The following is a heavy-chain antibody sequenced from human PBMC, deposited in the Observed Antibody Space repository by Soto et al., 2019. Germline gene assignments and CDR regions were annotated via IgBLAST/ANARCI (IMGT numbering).Heavy chain of an antibody. CDR1: GGSISSGGYY. D-gene: IGHD2-2*01. Sequence: QVQLQESGPGLVKPSQTLSLTCTVSGGSISSGGYYWSWIRQHPGKGLEWIGYIYYSGSTYYNPSLKSRVTIAVDTSKDQFSLKLSSVTAADTAVYYCAVSRDGYSMDVWGQGTTVTVSS. CDR2: IYYSGST. J-gene: IGHJ6*02. CDR3: AVSRDGYSMDV. V-gene: IGHV4-31*03.